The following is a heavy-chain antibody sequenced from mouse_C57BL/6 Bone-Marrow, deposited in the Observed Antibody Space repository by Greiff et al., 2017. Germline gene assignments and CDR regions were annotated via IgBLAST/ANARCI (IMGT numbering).Heavy chain of an antibody. CDR1: GYTFTSYW. J-gene: IGHJ1*03. V-gene: IGHV1-55*01. Sequence: VQLQQPGAELVKPGASVKMSCKASGYTFTSYWITWVKQRPGQGLEWIGDIYPGSGSTNYNEKFKSKATLTVDKSSSTAYMQLSSLTSEDSAVYDCARGGGNWVWYFDVWGTGTTVTVSS. CDR3: ARGGGNWVWYFDV. D-gene: IGHD4-1*02. CDR2: IYPGSGST.